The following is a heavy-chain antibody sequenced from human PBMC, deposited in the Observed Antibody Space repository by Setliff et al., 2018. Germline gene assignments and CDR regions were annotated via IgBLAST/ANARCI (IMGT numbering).Heavy chain of an antibody. CDR3: ARKGISALSGAFDM. J-gene: IGHJ3*02. V-gene: IGHV4-4*07. CDR1: GGSISNYY. Sequence: KPSETLSLTCTVSGGSISNYYWSWIRQPAGKGLEWIGRIYTSGSTNYNPSLKSRVTMSVDTSKNQFSLKLSSVTAADTAVHYCARKGISALSGAFDMWGQGTMVTVS. D-gene: IGHD1-26*01. CDR2: IYTSGST.